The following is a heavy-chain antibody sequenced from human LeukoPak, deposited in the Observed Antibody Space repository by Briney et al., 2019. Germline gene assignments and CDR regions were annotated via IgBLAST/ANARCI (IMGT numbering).Heavy chain of an antibody. CDR2: ISSSSSYI. D-gene: IGHD2-8*01. Sequence: GGSLRLSCAASGFTFSSYSMNWVRQAPGKGLEWVSSISSSSSYIYYADSVKGRSTISRDNAKNSLYLQMNSLRAEDTAVYYCARALIGYYFDYWGQGTLVTVSS. J-gene: IGHJ4*02. CDR1: GFTFSSYS. V-gene: IGHV3-21*01. CDR3: ARALIGYYFDY.